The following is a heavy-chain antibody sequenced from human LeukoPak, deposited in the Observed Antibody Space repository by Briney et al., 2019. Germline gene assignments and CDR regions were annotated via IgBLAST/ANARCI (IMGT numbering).Heavy chain of an antibody. J-gene: IGHJ4*02. CDR1: GYRFTSYW. Sequence: GASLQTFRYSSGYRFTSYWNGWVRPMPGKGLGGMVMIYPGDSDTKYSPSFQGQVTISAYKSITTAYLHWSSLKASDTAMYYCARRDRSSWDVDFDYGGQEPLVTSS. V-gene: IGHV5-51*01. CDR3: ARRDRSSWDVDFDY. CDR2: IYPGDSDT. D-gene: IGHD6-13*01.